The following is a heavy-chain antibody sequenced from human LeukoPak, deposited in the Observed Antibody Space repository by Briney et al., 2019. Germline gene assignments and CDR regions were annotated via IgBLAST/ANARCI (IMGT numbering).Heavy chain of an antibody. CDR1: GFTFRTYS. J-gene: IGHJ4*02. D-gene: IGHD3-10*01. CDR2: ISSSSSAI. Sequence: GSMRLSCAASGFTFRTYSMNWVRPAPGKGLGRVSFISSSSSAIYYTDSVKGRFTISRDNAKNSLYLQMNSLRDEDTAVYDCARDYYGSGSYEDYWGQGTLVTVSS. V-gene: IGHV3-48*02. CDR3: ARDYYGSGSYEDY.